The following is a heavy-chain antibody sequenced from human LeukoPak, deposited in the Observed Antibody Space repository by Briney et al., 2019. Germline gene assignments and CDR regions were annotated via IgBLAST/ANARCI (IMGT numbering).Heavy chain of an antibody. D-gene: IGHD6-13*01. J-gene: IGHJ4*02. V-gene: IGHV4-30-2*01. CDR2: IYHSGST. CDR3: ARARQQLVYYFDY. CDR1: GGSISSGGYS. Sequence: PSQTLSLTCAVSGGSISSGGYSWSWIRQPPGKGLEWIGYIYHSGSTYYNPSLKSRVTISVDRSKNQFSLKLSSVTAADTAVYYCARARQQLVYYFDYWGQGTLVTVSS.